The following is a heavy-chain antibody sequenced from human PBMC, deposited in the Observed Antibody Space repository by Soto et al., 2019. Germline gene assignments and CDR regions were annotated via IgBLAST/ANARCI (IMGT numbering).Heavy chain of an antibody. V-gene: IGHV1-18*01. J-gene: IGHJ5*02. CDR2: INVYNGNT. CDR3: ARGYCISTSCYDWFDP. Sequence: ASVKVSCKASGYTFTNYGISWVRQAPGQGLEWMGWINVYNGNTKYAQKVQGRVTMTTDTSTSTAYMELRSLRSDDTAVYYCARGYCISTSCYDWFDPWGQGTLVTVSS. D-gene: IGHD2-2*01. CDR1: GYTFTNYG.